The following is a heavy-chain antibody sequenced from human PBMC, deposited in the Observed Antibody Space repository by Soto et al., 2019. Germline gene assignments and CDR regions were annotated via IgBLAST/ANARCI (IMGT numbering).Heavy chain of an antibody. CDR2: ISAYNGNT. CDR1: GYTFTSYG. J-gene: IGHJ3*02. CDR3: ARDLFTMIVVVTPGHAFDI. D-gene: IGHD3-22*01. V-gene: IGHV1-18*04. Sequence: ASVKVSCKASGYTFTSYGISWVRQAPGQGLEWMGWISAYNGNTNYAQKLQGRVTMTTDASTSTAYMELRSLRSDDTAVYYCARDLFTMIVVVTPGHAFDIWGQGTMVTVSS.